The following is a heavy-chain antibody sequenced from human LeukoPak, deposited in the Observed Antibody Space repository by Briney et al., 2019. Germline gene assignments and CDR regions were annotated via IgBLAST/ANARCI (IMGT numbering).Heavy chain of an antibody. V-gene: IGHV4-59*01. J-gene: IGHJ6*03. CDR1: GGSISSYY. CDR2: IYYSGST. CDR3: ARESRRRDSSSSQLDGPFYYYYYMDV. Sequence: PSETLSLTCTVSGGSISSYYWSWIRQPPGKGLEWIGYIYYSGSTNYNPSLKSRVTISVDTSKNQFSLKLSSVTAADTAVYYCARESRRRDSSSSQLDGPFYYYYYMDVWGKGTTVTVSS. D-gene: IGHD6-13*01.